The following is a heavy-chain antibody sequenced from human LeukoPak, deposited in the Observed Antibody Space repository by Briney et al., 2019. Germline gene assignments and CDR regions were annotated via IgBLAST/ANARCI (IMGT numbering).Heavy chain of an antibody. CDR2: KCCRTKWNN. V-gene: IGHV6-1*01. CDR1: GDSVSRYNAA. Sequence: SQTLSLTCAISGDSVSRYNAAWNRITQAPARGREWEGRKCCRTKWNNDHAGPVNSRITINPYTSKNQFSLQLNSVTPEDTAVYYCARGGYCSGGSCYSDWFDPWGQGTLVTVSS. CDR3: ARGGYCSGGSCYSDWFDP. D-gene: IGHD2-15*01. J-gene: IGHJ5*02.